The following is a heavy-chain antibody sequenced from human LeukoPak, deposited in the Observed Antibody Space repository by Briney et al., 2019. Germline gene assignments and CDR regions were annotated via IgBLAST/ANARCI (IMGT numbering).Heavy chain of an antibody. CDR1: GYTFTSYY. CDR2: INPSGGST. CDR3: ARDYDYVWGSYRYLFDY. D-gene: IGHD3-16*02. J-gene: IGHJ4*02. Sequence: GASVKVSCKASGYTFTSYYMHWVLQAPGQGLEWMGIINPSGGSTSYAQKFQGRVTMTRDTSTSTVYMELSSLRSEDTAVYYCARDYDYVWGSYRYLFDYWGQGTLVTVSS. V-gene: IGHV1-46*01.